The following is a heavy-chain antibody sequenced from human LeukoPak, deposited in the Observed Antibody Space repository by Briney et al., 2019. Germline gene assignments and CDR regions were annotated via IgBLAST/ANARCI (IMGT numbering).Heavy chain of an antibody. CDR3: AKISWDGRGTFY. Sequence: PGGSLRLSCAASGFTFSTQSMSWVRQAPGKGLKWVSAIRGGGENTYYADSVKGRFTISRDNSKDTLSLQMNSLRAEDTAVYYCAKISWDGRGTFYWGQGTLVTVSS. V-gene: IGHV3-23*01. CDR1: GFTFSTQS. CDR2: IRGGGENT. D-gene: IGHD2-15*01. J-gene: IGHJ4*02.